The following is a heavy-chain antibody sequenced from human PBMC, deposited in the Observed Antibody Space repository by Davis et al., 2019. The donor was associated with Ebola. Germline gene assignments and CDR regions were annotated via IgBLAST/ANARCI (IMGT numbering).Heavy chain of an antibody. J-gene: IGHJ4*02. D-gene: IGHD6-13*01. CDR3: TRSSNDFDS. CDR2: IIATNGNR. CDR1: GFTFSSYD. Sequence: PGGSLRLSCVASGFTFSSYDMTWVRQAPGEGLEWVSTIIATNGNRYYADSVKGRFTISRDNSENTLYLQMSSLRADDTAIYYCTRSSNDFDSWGQGSLVIVSS. V-gene: IGHV3-23*01.